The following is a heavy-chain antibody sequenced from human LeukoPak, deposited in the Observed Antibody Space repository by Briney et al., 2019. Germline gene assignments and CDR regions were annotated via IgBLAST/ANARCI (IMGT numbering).Heavy chain of an antibody. J-gene: IGHJ5*02. D-gene: IGHD2-2*01. CDR1: GYRFTSYW. CDR2: IYPGDSDT. V-gene: IGHV5-51*01. Sequence: GEALKISWKGSGYRFTSYWIGWVSQIPGKGLEWMGIIYPGDSDTRYSPSFQGQVTISADKSISTAYLQWRSMKASDTAMYYCARWGLYCSSTSCPNWFDPWGQGTLVTVSS. CDR3: ARWGLYCSSTSCPNWFDP.